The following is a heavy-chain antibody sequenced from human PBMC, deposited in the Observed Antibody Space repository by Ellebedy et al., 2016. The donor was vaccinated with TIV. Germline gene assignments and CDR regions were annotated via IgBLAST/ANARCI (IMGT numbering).Heavy chain of an antibody. V-gene: IGHV3-74*01. CDR3: ARGHSTSSMYYYYGMDV. J-gene: IGHJ6*02. CDR2: INTDGSGT. CDR1: GFSFRSYW. Sequence: GESLKISCEASGFSFRSYWMHWVRQAPGKGPVWVSRINTDGSGTTYADSVKGRFTISRDNAKNTLYLKMNTLRAEDTAVYYCARGHSTSSMYYYYGMDVWGQGTTVIVSS. D-gene: IGHD6-6*01.